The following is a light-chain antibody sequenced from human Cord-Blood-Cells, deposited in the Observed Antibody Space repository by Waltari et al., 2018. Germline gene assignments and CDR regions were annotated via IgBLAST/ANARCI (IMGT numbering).Light chain of an antibody. CDR2: GAS. CDR3: QQYGSSLWT. J-gene: IGKJ1*01. V-gene: IGKV3-20*01. Sequence: EIVLTQSPGTLSLSPGERATLSCRASQSVSSSYLAWYQQKPDQAPRLLIYGASSRATVIPDRFSGSGSGTDFTLTISRLEPEDFAVYYCQQYGSSLWTFGQGTKVEIK. CDR1: QSVSSSY.